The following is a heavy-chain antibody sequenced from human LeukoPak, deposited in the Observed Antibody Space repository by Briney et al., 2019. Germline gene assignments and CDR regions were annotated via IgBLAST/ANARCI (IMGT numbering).Heavy chain of an antibody. CDR3: AAYYYDSSGFDY. Sequence: SVKVSCKASGGTFSSYAISWVRQAPGQGLEWMGRIIPIFCIANYAQKFQGRVTITADKSTSTAYMELSSLRSEDTAVYYCAAYYYDSSGFDYWGQGTLVTVSS. D-gene: IGHD3-22*01. CDR1: GGTFSSYA. V-gene: IGHV1-69*04. CDR2: IIPIFCIA. J-gene: IGHJ4*02.